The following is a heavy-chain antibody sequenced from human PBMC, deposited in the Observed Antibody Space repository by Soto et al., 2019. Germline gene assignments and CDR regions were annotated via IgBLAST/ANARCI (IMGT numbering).Heavy chain of an antibody. V-gene: IGHV3-48*02. Sequence: PVGSLRLSCAASGFTFSSCSMNWIRQAPGKGPEWVSYISSGSTAIYYADSVKGRFTISRDNAENSLYLQMNSLRDEDTAVYYCARDNYYDSTGYSPFDYWGRGTLVTVSS. D-gene: IGHD3-22*01. CDR1: GFTFSSCS. J-gene: IGHJ4*02. CDR2: ISSGSTAI. CDR3: ARDNYYDSTGYSPFDY.